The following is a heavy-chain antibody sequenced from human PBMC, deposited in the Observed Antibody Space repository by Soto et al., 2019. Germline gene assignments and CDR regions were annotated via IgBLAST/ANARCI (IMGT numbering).Heavy chain of an antibody. Sequence: ASVKVSCKASGYAFTSYDINWVGQATGQVLEWLGWMNPNSGNTGYAQKFQGRVTMTRSTSIITAYMELSSLRSEDTAVYYCARGGAHTPRMVVRFWEWPVAYRMEVWGQGTTVTVAS. CDR2: MNPNSGNT. V-gene: IGHV1-8*01. J-gene: IGHJ6*02. CDR1: GYAFTSYD. CDR3: ARGGAHTPRMVVRFWEWPVAYRMEV. D-gene: IGHD3-3*01.